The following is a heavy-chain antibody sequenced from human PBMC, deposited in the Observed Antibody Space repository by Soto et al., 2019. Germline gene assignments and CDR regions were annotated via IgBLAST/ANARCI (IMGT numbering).Heavy chain of an antibody. CDR3: AKDTHYYGDYLDAFDI. CDR2: ISGSGGST. CDR1: GFTFSSYA. V-gene: IGHV3-23*01. D-gene: IGHD4-17*01. J-gene: IGHJ3*02. Sequence: EVQLLESGGGLVQPGGSLRLSCAASGFTFSSYAMSWVRQAPGKGLEWVSAISGSGGSTYYADSVKGRFTISRDNSKNTLYLQMNSLRAEDTAVYYCAKDTHYYGDYLDAFDIWGQGTMVTVSS.